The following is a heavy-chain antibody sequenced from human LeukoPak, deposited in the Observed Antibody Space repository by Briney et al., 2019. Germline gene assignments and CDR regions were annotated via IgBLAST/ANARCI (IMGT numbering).Heavy chain of an antibody. CDR2: ISGSGGST. CDR1: GFTFSSYA. J-gene: IGHJ6*02. CDR3: AKDLRYYYGSGSYYYYGMTS. D-gene: IGHD3-10*01. Sequence: GGSLRLSCAASGFTFSSYAMSWVRQAPGKGLEWVSAISGSGGSTYYADSLKGRFTISRDNSKNTLYLQMNSLRAEDTAVYYCAKDLRYYYGSGSYYYYGMTSGAKGPRSPSP. V-gene: IGHV3-23*01.